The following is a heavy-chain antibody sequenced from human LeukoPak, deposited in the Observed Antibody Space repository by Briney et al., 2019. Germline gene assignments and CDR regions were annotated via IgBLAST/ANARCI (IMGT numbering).Heavy chain of an antibody. CDR1: GGSISSYY. CDR3: ARAAVLPDYYAISGGFDY. J-gene: IGHJ4*02. CDR2: IYYRGST. D-gene: IGHD3-10*01. Sequence: SETLSLTCTVSGGSISSYYWSWIRQPPGKGLEWTGYIYYRGSTNYNPSLKGRVTISVDTSKNQFSLKLSSVTAADTAVYYCARAAVLPDYYAISGGFDYWGQGTLVTVSS. V-gene: IGHV4-59*01.